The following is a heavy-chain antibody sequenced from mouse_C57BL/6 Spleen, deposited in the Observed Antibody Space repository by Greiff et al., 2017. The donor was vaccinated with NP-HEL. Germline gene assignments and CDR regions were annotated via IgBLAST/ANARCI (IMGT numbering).Heavy chain of an antibody. CDR3: ARDDYDGAWFAY. D-gene: IGHD2-4*01. CDR1: GYSITSGYY. J-gene: IGHJ3*01. Sequence: EVQLVESGPGLVKPSQSLSLTCSVTGYSITSGYYWNWIRQFPGNKLEWMGYISYDGSNNYNPSLKNRISITRDTSKNQFFLKLNSVTTEDTATYYWARDDYDGAWFAYWGQGTLVTVSA. V-gene: IGHV3-6*01. CDR2: ISYDGSN.